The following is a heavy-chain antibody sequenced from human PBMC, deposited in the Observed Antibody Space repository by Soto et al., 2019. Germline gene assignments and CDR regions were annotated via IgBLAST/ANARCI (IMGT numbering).Heavy chain of an antibody. CDR2: IYHSGTT. CDR3: ATTDNVGFYPYF. CDR1: GDPISNIYY. D-gene: IGHD2-15*01. Sequence: SDSLSRTSTISGDPISNIYYWAWIRQPPGKILEWIGSIYHSGTTYYNPSLKSRVTISVDTSKNQFSLKLSSVTAADSAVYYCATTDNVGFYPYF. J-gene: IGHJ4*01. V-gene: IGHV4-38-2*02.